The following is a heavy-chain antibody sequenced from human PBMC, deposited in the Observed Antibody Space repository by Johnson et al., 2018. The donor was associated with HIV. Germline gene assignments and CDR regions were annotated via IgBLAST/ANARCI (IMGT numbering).Heavy chain of an antibody. CDR2: INSDGSST. V-gene: IGHV3-74*01. CDR3: ARDKGRGAFDI. CDR1: GFTFSSYW. D-gene: IGHD3-10*01. J-gene: IGHJ3*02. Sequence: VQLVESGGGLVQPGGSLRLSCAASGFTFSSYWMHWVRQAPGKGLVWVSRINSDGSSTSYADSVKGRFTISRDISTKTPFLQMNSLRPEDTAVYYCARDKGRGAFDIWGQGTMVTVSS.